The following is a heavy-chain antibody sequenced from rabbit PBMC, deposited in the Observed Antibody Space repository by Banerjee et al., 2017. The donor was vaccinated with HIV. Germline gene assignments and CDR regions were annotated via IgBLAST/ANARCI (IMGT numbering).Heavy chain of an antibody. CDR3: ARDLAGVIGWNFNL. J-gene: IGHJ4*01. D-gene: IGHD4-1*01. CDR1: GFDFSSNA. CDR2: INSNTGNT. V-gene: IGHV1S45*01. Sequence: QQQLEESGGGLVQPEGSLTLTCKASGFDFSSNAMCWVRQAPGKGPEWIACINSNTGNTVYASWAKGRFTISKASSTTVTLQMTSLTAADTATYFCARDLAGVIGWNFNLWGPGTLVTVS.